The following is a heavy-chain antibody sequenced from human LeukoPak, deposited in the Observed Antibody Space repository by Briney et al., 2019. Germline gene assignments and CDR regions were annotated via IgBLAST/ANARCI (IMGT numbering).Heavy chain of an antibody. CDR1: GFTFSSYG. V-gene: IGHV3-33*01. CDR2: IWYDGSNK. J-gene: IGHJ4*02. CDR3: ARVPGYSYGALDC. Sequence: GRSLRLSCAASGFTFSSYGMHWVRQAPGKGLEWVAVIWYDGSNKYYADSVKGRFTISRDNSKNTLYLQMNSLRAEDTAVYYCARVPGYSYGALDCWGQGTLVTVSS. D-gene: IGHD5-18*01.